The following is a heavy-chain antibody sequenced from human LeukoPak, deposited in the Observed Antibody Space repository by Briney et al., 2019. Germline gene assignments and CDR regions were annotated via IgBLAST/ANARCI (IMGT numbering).Heavy chain of an antibody. D-gene: IGHD1-1*01. CDR1: GITLSNYG. Sequence: GGSLRLSCAVSGITLSNYGMSWVRQAPGKGLEWVAGISDSGGRTNYADSVKGRFTISRDNPKNSLYLQMGSLRAEDTAVYYCATDTPETAAFDYWGQGTLVTVSS. J-gene: IGHJ4*02. CDR3: ATDTPETAAFDY. CDR2: ISDSGGRT. V-gene: IGHV3-23*01.